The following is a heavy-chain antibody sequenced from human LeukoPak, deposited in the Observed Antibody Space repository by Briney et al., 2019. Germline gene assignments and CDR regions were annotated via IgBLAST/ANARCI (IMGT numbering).Heavy chain of an antibody. J-gene: IGHJ1*01. CDR2: IYHSGST. V-gene: IGHV4-30-2*01. Sequence: SETLSLTCAVSGGSISSGGYSWSWIRQPPGTGLEWIGYIYHSGSTYYNPSLKSRVTISVDRSKNQFSLKLSSVTAADTAVYYCASTYYDILTGYSPFQHWGQGTLVTVSS. CDR3: ASTYYDILTGYSPFQH. D-gene: IGHD3-9*01. CDR1: GGSISSGGYS.